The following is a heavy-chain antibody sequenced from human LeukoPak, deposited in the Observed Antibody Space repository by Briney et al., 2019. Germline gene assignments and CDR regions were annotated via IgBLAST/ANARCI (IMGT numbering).Heavy chain of an antibody. J-gene: IGHJ4*02. CDR3: AEGKDSVAGATNDY. D-gene: IGHD6-19*01. CDR2: INSDGSST. V-gene: IGHV3-74*01. Sequence: GSLTLSCAASGFTFSSYWMHWVRQAPGKGLVWVSRINSDGSSTSYADSVKGRFTISRDNAKNSLYLQMNSLRAEDTAVYYCAEGKDSVAGATNDYWGQGTLASVSS. CDR1: GFTFSSYW.